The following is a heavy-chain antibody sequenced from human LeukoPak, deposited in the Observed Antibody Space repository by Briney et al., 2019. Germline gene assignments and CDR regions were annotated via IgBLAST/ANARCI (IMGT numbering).Heavy chain of an antibody. V-gene: IGHV1-69-2*01. CDR2: VDPEDGET. CDR3: ATAGISKCSSTSCYESIFNYYYYYYMDV. D-gene: IGHD2-2*01. Sequence: ASVKVSCKVSGYTFTDYYMHWVQQAPGKGLEWMGLVDPEDGETIYAEKFQGRVTITADTSTDTAYMELSSLRSEDTAVYYCATAGISKCSSTSCYESIFNYYYYYYMDVWGKGTTVTVSS. CDR1: GYTFTDYY. J-gene: IGHJ6*03.